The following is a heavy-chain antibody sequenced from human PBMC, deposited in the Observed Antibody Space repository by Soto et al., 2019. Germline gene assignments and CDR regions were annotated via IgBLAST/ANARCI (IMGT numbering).Heavy chain of an antibody. CDR2: ISYDGSNK. CDR1: GFTFSSYG. J-gene: IGHJ3*02. V-gene: IGHV3-30*18. Sequence: QVQLVESGGGVVQPGRSLRLSCAASGFTFSSYGMHWVRQAPGKGLEWVAVISYDGSNKYYADSVKGRFTISRDNSKNPLYLQMNSLRAEDTAVYYCAKPLGVSGSADAFDIWGQGTMVTVSS. D-gene: IGHD3-10*01. CDR3: AKPLGVSGSADAFDI.